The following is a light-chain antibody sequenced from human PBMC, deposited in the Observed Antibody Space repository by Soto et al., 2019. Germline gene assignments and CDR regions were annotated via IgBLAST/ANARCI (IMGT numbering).Light chain of an antibody. Sequence: DIQMTQSPSTLSASVGDRVTITCRASQSITSWLAWYQQKPGKALNLLIYDASSQETGVPSRFRGSGSGAEFTLTISSLQPDDFAIYYCHQRSNWPLTFGGGTKVDIK. CDR2: DAS. J-gene: IGKJ4*01. CDR1: QSITSW. V-gene: IGKV1-5*01. CDR3: HQRSNWPLT.